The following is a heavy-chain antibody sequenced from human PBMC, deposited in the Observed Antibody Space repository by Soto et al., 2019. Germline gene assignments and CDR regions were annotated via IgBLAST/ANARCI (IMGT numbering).Heavy chain of an antibody. V-gene: IGHV5-10-1*01. CDR1: GYSFTSYW. CDR3: ARVRGVIISGYYYYGMDV. Sequence: PGESLKISCKGSGYSFTSYWISWVRQMPGKGLEWMGRIDPSDSYTNYSPSSQGHVTISADKSISTAYLQWSSLKASDTVMYYCARVRGVIISGYYYYGMDVWGQGTTVTVSS. J-gene: IGHJ6*02. CDR2: IDPSDSYT. D-gene: IGHD3-10*01.